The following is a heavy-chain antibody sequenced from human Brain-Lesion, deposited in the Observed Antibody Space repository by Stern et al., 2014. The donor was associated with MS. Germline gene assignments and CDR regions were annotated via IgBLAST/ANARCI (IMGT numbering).Heavy chain of an antibody. CDR2: VSPYNGKT. D-gene: IGHD6-19*01. Sequence: VHLVESGTEVKEHGASVKVSCKTSGFTFANYGIVWVRQAPGQGLEWMGWVSPYNGKTNYEQTFQGRVTMTSDTSTTTAYMELRSLRSDDTAVYYCARYDSGSADYWGQGTLVTVSS. CDR1: GFTFANYG. J-gene: IGHJ4*02. V-gene: IGHV1-18*04. CDR3: ARYDSGSADY.